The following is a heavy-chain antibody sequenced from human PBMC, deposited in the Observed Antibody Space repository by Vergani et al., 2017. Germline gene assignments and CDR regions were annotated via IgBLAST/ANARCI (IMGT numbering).Heavy chain of an antibody. CDR3: AKDEGGYCGGDCYYGMDV. D-gene: IGHD2-21*01. Sequence: EVQLVESGGGLVQPGGSLRLSCAASGFTFNKYAMSWVRQAPGKGLEWASAISGSGGITYNADSVKGRFTISRDNSKNTLYLQMNSLRAEDTAVYYCAKDEGGYCGGDCYYGMDVWGQGTTVTVSS. V-gene: IGHV3-23*04. CDR2: ISGSGGIT. J-gene: IGHJ6*02. CDR1: GFTFNKYA.